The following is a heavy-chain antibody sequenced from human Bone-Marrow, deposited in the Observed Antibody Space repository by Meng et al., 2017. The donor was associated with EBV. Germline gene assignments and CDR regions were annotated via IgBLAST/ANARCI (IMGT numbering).Heavy chain of an antibody. J-gene: IGHJ4*02. D-gene: IGHD6-25*01. CDR1: RFTFSSYW. CDR3: SRDLVGSYDD. Sequence: EGRLVESGGALVQPGGSLRLSCAASRFTFSSYWMHWVRQAPGKGLEWVSRTNENGRITTYADSVKGRFTISRDNTKNTLYLQMNSLRDEDTAVYFCSRDLVGSYDDWGQGTLVTVSS. V-gene: IGHV3-74*01. CDR2: TNENGRIT.